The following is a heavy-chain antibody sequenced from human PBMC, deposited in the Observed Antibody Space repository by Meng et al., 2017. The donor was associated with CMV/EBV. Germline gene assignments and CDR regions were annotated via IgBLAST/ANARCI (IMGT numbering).Heavy chain of an antibody. D-gene: IGHD6-6*01. CDR1: GYSFTSYW. CDR3: ARPSSSSSLDY. J-gene: IGHJ4*02. Sequence: CKGSGYSFTSYWIGWVRQMPGKGLEWMGIIYPGDSDTRDSPSFQGQVTISADKSISTAYLQWSSLKASDTAMYYCARPSSSSSLDYWGQGTLVTVSS. V-gene: IGHV5-51*01. CDR2: IYPGDSDT.